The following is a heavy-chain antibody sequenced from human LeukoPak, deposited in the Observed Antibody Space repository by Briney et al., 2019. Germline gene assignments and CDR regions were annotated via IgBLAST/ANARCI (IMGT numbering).Heavy chain of an antibody. Sequence: PGGSLRLSCAASGFTFDDHGMRWVRQAPGKGLEWVSGISWNSGHIVHADSVKGRFTISRDNAKNSLYLEMSSLRAEDTALYYCARLSTHGGFYYYFDSWGQGTLVTVSS. V-gene: IGHV3-9*01. CDR1: GFTFDDHG. CDR2: ISWNSGHI. D-gene: IGHD3-22*01. CDR3: ARLSTHGGFYYYFDS. J-gene: IGHJ4*02.